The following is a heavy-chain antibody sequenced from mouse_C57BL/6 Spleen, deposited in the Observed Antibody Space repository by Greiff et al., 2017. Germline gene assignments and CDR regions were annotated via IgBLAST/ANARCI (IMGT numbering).Heavy chain of an antibody. J-gene: IGHJ2*01. CDR2: IRLKSDNYAT. CDR1: EFTFSNYW. V-gene: IGHV6-3*01. CDR3: TGDQGPSFDY. Sequence: EVHLVESGGGLVQPGGSMKLSCVASEFTFSNYWMNWVRQSPEKGLEWVAQIRLKSDNYATHYAESVKGRFTISRDDSKSSVYLQMNNLRAEDTGIYYCTGDQGPSFDYWGQGTTLTVSS.